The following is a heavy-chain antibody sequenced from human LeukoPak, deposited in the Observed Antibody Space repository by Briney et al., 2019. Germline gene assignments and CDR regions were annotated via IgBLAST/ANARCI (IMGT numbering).Heavy chain of an antibody. CDR3: ARTLTYYYGSGSYGMDV. Sequence: GESLKISCKGSGYSFTSYWIGWVRQMPGKGVEWMGIIYPGDSDTRYSPSFQGQVTISADKSISTAYLQWSSLKASDTAMYYCARTLTYYYGSGSYGMDVWGQGTTVTVSS. J-gene: IGHJ6*02. D-gene: IGHD3-10*01. CDR1: GYSFTSYW. CDR2: IYPGDSDT. V-gene: IGHV5-51*01.